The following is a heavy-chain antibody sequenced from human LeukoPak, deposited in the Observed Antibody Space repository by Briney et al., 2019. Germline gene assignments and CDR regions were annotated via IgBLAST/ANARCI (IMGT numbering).Heavy chain of an antibody. CDR1: GCTISSHC. Sequence: SETLSLTCTVSGCTISSHCWSWIRQPPGKRLEWIGYIYYSGSTNYNPSLKSRVTISVDTSKNQFCLKLSSVTAADKAMYYCARDTKAAAGMWFDYSGHGNPVTVSS. CDR2: IYYSGST. CDR3: ARDTKAAAGMWFDY. D-gene: IGHD6-13*01. J-gene: IGHJ4*01. V-gene: IGHV4-59*11.